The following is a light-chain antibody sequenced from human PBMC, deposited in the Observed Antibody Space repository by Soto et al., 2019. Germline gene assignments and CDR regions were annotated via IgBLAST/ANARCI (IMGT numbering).Light chain of an antibody. Sequence: DIQMTQSPSSLSASVGDRVTITCRASQSISSYLNWYQQKPGKAPKVLIYAASNLQSGVPSRFRGSGSGTESTLTISSLQPDDFATYYCQQYNSYSGWTFGQGTKVDIK. CDR1: QSISSY. V-gene: IGKV1-39*01. CDR2: AAS. CDR3: QQYNSYSGWT. J-gene: IGKJ1*01.